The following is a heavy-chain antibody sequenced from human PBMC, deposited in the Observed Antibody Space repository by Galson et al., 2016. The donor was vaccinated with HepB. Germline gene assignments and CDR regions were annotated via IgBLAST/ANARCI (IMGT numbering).Heavy chain of an antibody. Sequence: SLRLSCAASGLSFTTYLTYSMNWVRQAPGKGLEWVASLDSSGFYIYYADSVKGRFTISRDNAKNSLYLQMNSLRAEDTAVYYCARAPLRISIFGVVGGEAFDIWGQGTMVTVSS. V-gene: IGHV3-21*01. CDR3: ARAPLRISIFGVVGGEAFDI. J-gene: IGHJ3*02. CDR1: GLSFTTYLTYS. D-gene: IGHD3-3*01. CDR2: LDSSGFYI.